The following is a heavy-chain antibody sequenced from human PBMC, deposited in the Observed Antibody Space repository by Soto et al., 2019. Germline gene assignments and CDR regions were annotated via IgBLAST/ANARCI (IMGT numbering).Heavy chain of an antibody. CDR2: IIPIFGTA. Sequence: QVQLVQSGAEVKKPGSSVKVSCKASGGTFSSYAISWVRQAPRQGPEWMGGIIPIFGTANYAQKVQGRVTITADESTSTAYMELARLRSEDTAVYYGVRDGTRWLQFMHYYDGMDVWGQGTTVTVSS. CDR3: VRDGTRWLQFMHYYDGMDV. CDR1: GGTFSSYA. J-gene: IGHJ6*02. V-gene: IGHV1-69*01. D-gene: IGHD5-12*01.